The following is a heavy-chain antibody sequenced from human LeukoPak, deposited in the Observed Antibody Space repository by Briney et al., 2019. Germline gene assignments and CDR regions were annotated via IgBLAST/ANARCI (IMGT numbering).Heavy chain of an antibody. CDR3: ARLPGYSSSWFYFDY. D-gene: IGHD6-13*01. Sequence: SETLSLTCTVSGGSISSYYWSWIRQPPGKGLEWIGYIYYSGSTNYNPSLKSRVTMSVDTSKNQFSLKLSSVTAADTAVYYCARLPGYSSSWFYFDYWGQGTLVTVSS. CDR1: GGSISSYY. J-gene: IGHJ4*02. CDR2: IYYSGST. V-gene: IGHV4-59*08.